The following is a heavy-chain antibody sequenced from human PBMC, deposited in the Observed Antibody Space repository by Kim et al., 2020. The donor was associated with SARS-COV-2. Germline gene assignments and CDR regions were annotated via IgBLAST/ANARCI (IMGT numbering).Heavy chain of an antibody. CDR2: ISSSSSYI. J-gene: IGHJ6*02. D-gene: IGHD6-13*01. CDR3: ARDPSIAAAGWEHYYYGMDV. Sequence: GGSLRLSCAASGFTFSSYSMNWVRQAPGKGLEWVSSISSSSSYIYYADSVKGRFTISRDNAKNSLYLQMNSLRAEDTAVYYCARDPSIAAAGWEHYYYGMDVWGQGTTVTVSS. V-gene: IGHV3-21*01. CDR1: GFTFSSYS.